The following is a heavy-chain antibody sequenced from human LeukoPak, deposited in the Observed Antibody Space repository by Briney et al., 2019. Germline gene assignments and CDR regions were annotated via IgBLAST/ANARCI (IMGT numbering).Heavy chain of an antibody. CDR2: IHPNSGGT. CDR1: VYTFTGYY. D-gene: IGHD3-22*01. V-gene: IGHV1-2*02. J-gene: IGHJ4*02. CDR3: ARGPPFYYYDSSGPDY. Sequence: GASVKVSCKASVYTFTGYYMHWVRQAPGQGLEWMGCIHPNSGGTNYAQKFQGRVTMTRDTSISTAYMELSRLRSDDTAVYYCARGPPFYYYDSSGPDYWGQGALVTVSS.